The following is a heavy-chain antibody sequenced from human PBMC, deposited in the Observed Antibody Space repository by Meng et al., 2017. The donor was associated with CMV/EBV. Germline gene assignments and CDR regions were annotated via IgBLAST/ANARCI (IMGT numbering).Heavy chain of an antibody. V-gene: IGHV1-69*05. Sequence: FSSYALSGVRQAPGQGLEWMGGIVPILGTANYAQKFQGRVTIATDESTSTAYMELSSLRSEDTAVYYCARSYPGLRPPYYYYGMDVWGQGTTVTVSS. CDR2: IVPILGTA. CDR1: FSSYA. J-gene: IGHJ6*02. CDR3: ARSYPGLRPPYYYYGMDV.